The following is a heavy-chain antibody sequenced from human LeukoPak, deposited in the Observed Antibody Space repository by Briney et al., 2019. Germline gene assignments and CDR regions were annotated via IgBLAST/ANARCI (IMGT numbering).Heavy chain of an antibody. D-gene: IGHD3-10*01. CDR3: ATRGSVRGVLYFDY. CDR1: GYTLTELS. Sequence: ASVKVSCKVSGYTLTELSMHWVRQAPGKGLEWMGGFDPEDGETVYAQKFQGRVTMTEDTSRDTAYMELSSLRSEDTAVYYCATRGSVRGVLYFDYSGQGTLVTVSS. CDR2: FDPEDGET. V-gene: IGHV1-24*01. J-gene: IGHJ4*02.